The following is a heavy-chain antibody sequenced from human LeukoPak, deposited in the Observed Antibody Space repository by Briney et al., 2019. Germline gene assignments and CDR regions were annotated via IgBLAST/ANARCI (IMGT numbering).Heavy chain of an antibody. J-gene: IGHJ3*01. CDR2: IYSSGST. D-gene: IGHD3/OR15-3a*01. Sequence: SETLSLTCIVSGVSINGRYWGWIRQPAGKGPEWIGHIYSSGSTYYNPSLKSRVTMSVDTSANHFYLRLTSVTAADTALYYCARRWTVENTLDVWGQGTMVTVSS. CDR3: ARRWTVENTLDV. V-gene: IGHV4-4*07. CDR1: GVSINGRY.